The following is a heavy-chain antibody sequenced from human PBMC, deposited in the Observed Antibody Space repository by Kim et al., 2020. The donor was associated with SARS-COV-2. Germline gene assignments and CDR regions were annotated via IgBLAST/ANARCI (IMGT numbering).Heavy chain of an antibody. J-gene: IGHJ4*02. CDR3: ARHHQNLLWFGEHTQSIFDY. CDR1: GGSISSSSYY. CDR2: IYYSGSN. V-gene: IGHV4-39*01. Sequence: SETLSLTCTVSGGSISSSSYYWGWIRQPPGKGLEWIGSIYYSGSNYYNLSLKSQVTISVDTSKNQFSLKLRSVTAADTAVYYCARHHQNLLWFGEHTQSIFDYWGQGTLVTVSS. D-gene: IGHD3-10*01.